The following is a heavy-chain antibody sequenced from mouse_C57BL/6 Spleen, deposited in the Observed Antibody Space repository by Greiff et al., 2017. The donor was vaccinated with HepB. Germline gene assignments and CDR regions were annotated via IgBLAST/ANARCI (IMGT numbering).Heavy chain of an antibody. CDR1: GYTFTSYW. V-gene: IGHV1-74*01. Sequence: VQLQQPGAELVKPGASVKVSCKASGYTFTSYWMHWVKQRPGQGLEWIGRIHPSDSDTNYNQKFKGKATLTVDTSSSTAYMQLSSLTSEDSAVYYCAIGGHFRVNDDAYWGQGTLVTVSA. CDR2: IHPSDSDT. CDR3: AIGGHFRVNDDAY. D-gene: IGHD2-12*01. J-gene: IGHJ3*01.